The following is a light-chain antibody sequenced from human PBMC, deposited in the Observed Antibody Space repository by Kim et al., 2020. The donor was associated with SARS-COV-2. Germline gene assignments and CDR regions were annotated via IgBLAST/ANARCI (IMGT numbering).Light chain of an antibody. CDR1: QSVSGDY. CDR2: GAS. V-gene: IGKV3-20*01. CDR3: QQYGTPPWT. Sequence: PPGEGATLSCRASQSVSGDYLGWYQQRPGQAPRLLVYGASTRATGIPDRFSGSGSGTDFTLTISRLEPEDFAVYFCQQYGTPPWTFGQGTKVDIK. J-gene: IGKJ1*01.